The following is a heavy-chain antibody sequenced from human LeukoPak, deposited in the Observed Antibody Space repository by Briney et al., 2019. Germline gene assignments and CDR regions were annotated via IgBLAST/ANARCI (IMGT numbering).Heavy chain of an antibody. D-gene: IGHD3-22*01. V-gene: IGHV3-23*01. CDR2: ISGSGRNT. CDR1: GFTFSSYA. J-gene: IGHJ4*02. CDR3: AKGFWEVVKC. Sequence: GGSLRLSCATSGFTFSSYAVSWVRQAPGKGLEWVSSISGSGRNTYYADSVRGRFTISRDTSKNTLYLQINRLRAEDTAVYYCAKGFWEVVKCWGQGTLVTVSS.